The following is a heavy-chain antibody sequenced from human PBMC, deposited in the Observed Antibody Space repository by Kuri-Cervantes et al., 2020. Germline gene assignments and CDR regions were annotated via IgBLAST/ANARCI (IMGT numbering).Heavy chain of an antibody. CDR1: GYPFSTYG. D-gene: IGHD6-13*01. CDR2: ISAYNGDT. V-gene: IGHV1-18*01. J-gene: IGHJ4*02. Sequence: ASVKVSCKASGYPFSTYGISWVRQAPGRGLEWMGWISAYNGDTNYAQKLQGRVTMTTDTSTSTAYMELRSLRSDDTAVYYCAREVAAAAGAFDYWGQGTLVTVSS. CDR3: AREVAAAAGAFDY.